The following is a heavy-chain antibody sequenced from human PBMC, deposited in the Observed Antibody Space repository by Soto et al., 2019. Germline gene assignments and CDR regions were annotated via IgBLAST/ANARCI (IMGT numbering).Heavy chain of an antibody. CDR2: IYHGRST. D-gene: IGHD3-22*01. V-gene: IGHV4-38-2*01. CDR3: ARVGPWVPYYYDSSPYTFENWFDT. Sequence: SETLSLTCAVSGYSISSGYYWGWLRQPPGKGLEWIGSIYHGRSTYYNPSLNSRFTLSIDMTNNHVSLILNSVTAADTAVYYCARVGPWVPYYYDSSPYTFENWFDTWGQGTLVTVSS. J-gene: IGHJ5*02. CDR1: GYSISSGYY.